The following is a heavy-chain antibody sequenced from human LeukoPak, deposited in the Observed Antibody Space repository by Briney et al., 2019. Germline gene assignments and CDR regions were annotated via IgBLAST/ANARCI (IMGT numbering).Heavy chain of an antibody. CDR1: GLSFSNYK. D-gene: IGHD5-12*01. CDR2: IDTSESDT. V-gene: IGHV3-21*01. J-gene: IGHJ4*02. CDR3: ARDPDLRGHSGMDY. Sequence: KPGGSLRLSCAASGLSFSNYKMISVRQAPGKGLEWASSIDTSESDTYYADSVRGRFTISRDNAENSLFLQMNSLSAEDTAVYFCARDPDLRGHSGMDYWGQGTLVTVSS.